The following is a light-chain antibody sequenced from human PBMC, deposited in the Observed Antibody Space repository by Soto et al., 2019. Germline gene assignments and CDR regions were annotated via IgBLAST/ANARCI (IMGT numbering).Light chain of an antibody. CDR3: RQYNSWPRT. V-gene: IGKV3-15*01. CDR2: TTS. CDR1: QSVGSN. J-gene: IGKJ1*01. Sequence: EVVMTQSPATLSVSPGERATFSFRASQSVGSNLAWYQQKPGQAPSLLIYTTSTRASGVPARFSGSGSGTEFTLTINSLQTEDFGLYYCRQYNSWPRTFGQGTKVDI.